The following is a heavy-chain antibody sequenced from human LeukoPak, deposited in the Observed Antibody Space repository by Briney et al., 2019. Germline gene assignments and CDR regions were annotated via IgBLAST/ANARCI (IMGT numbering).Heavy chain of an antibody. CDR2: IIPILGIE. V-gene: IGHV1-69*04. D-gene: IGHD3-22*01. CDR1: GGTFSRYA. Sequence: GSSEKVYCKASGGTFSRYAISWVRQAPGQGLEWMGRIIPILGIENYTQKFQGRVTITADKSTSTAYMELSSLRSEDTAVYYCARERYYYDSSGYYFDYWGQGTLVTVSS. J-gene: IGHJ4*02. CDR3: ARERYYYDSSGYYFDY.